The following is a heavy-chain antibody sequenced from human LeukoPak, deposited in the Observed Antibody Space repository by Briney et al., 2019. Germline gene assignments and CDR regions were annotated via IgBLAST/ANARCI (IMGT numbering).Heavy chain of an antibody. CDR1: GYTFTSYG. V-gene: IGHV1-18*01. CDR2: ISAYNGNT. J-gene: IGHJ5*02. D-gene: IGHD2-2*02. Sequence: ASVKVSCKASGYTFTSYGISWVRQAPGQGLEWMGWISAYNGNTNYAQKLQGRVTMTTDTSTSTAYMELRSLRSDDTAVYYCARDGIVVVPAAIPWFDPWGQGTLVTVSS. CDR3: ARDGIVVVPAAIPWFDP.